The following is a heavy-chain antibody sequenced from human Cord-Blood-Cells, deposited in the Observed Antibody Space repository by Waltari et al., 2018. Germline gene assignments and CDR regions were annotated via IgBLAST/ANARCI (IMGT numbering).Heavy chain of an antibody. D-gene: IGHD6-13*01. Sequence: LALIYWNDDKRYSPSLKSRLTITKDTSKNQVVLTMTNMDPVDTATYYCAHSPIAAAGKVGWFDPWGQGTLVTVSS. J-gene: IGHJ5*02. CDR3: AHSPIAAAGKVGWFDP. CDR2: IYWNDDK. V-gene: IGHV2-5*01.